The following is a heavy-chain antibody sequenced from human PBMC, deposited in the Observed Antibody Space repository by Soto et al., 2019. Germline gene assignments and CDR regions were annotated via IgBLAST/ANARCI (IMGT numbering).Heavy chain of an antibody. CDR1: GGTFSSYA. CDR2: IIPIFGTA. V-gene: IGHV1-69*01. CDR3: ARDGIGWELLPDAFDI. Sequence: QVQLVQSGAEVKKPGSSVKVSCKASGGTFSSYAISWVRQAPGQGLEWMGGIIPIFGTANYAQKFQGRVTITADESTSTGYMELSSLRSEDTAVYYCARDGIGWELLPDAFDIWGQGTMVTVSS. D-gene: IGHD1-26*01. J-gene: IGHJ3*02.